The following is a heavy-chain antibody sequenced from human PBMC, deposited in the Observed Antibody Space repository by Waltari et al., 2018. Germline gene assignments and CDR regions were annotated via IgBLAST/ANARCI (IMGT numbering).Heavy chain of an antibody. D-gene: IGHD3-9*01. CDR3: ARVTGYYNYYYGMDV. V-gene: IGHV4-30-2*01. CDR2: INPSGST. Sequence: QLQLQESGSGLVKPSQTLSLTCAVSGRSISSGGYSWRWIRQPPGKGLEWSGYINPSGSTYYNPSLKSRVTISVDRSKNQFSLKLSSVTAADTAVYYCARVTGYYNYYYGMDVWGQGTTVTVSS. CDR1: GRSISSGGYS. J-gene: IGHJ6*02.